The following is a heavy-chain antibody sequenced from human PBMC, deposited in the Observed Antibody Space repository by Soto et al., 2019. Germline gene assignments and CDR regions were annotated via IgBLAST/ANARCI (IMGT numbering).Heavy chain of an antibody. CDR3: AKASGGRDGYNYAYYYYGMDV. CDR1: GFTFDDYA. V-gene: IGHV3-43D*03. J-gene: IGHJ6*02. CDR2: ISWDGGST. Sequence: GGSLRLSCAASGFTFDDYAMHWVRQAPGKGLEWVSLISWDGGSTYYADSVKGRFTISRDNSKNSLYLQMNSLRAEDTALYYCAKASGGRDGYNYAYYYYGMDVWGQGTSVPVSS. D-gene: IGHD5-12*01.